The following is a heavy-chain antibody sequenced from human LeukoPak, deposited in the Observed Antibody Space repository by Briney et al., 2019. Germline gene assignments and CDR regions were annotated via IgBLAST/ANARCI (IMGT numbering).Heavy chain of an antibody. D-gene: IGHD1-14*01. CDR1: GFTFGGYG. CDR2: IAYDGSRA. J-gene: IGHJ4*02. Sequence: GSLRLSCAGSGFTFGGYGMHWFRQTPGKGLEWVAVIAYDGSRAFYADSVKGRFTISRDNSGNTMSVQMDDLRAEDTAVYYCTRYNNDHFDYWGQGTLVTVSS. V-gene: IGHV3-33*01. CDR3: TRYNNDHFDY.